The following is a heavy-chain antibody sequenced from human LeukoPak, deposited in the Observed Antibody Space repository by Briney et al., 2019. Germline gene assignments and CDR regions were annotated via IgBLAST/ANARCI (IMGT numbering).Heavy chain of an antibody. V-gene: IGHV4-59*12. J-gene: IGHJ6*02. CDR1: GGSFSGYY. Sequence: SETLSLTCAVYGGSFSGYYWSWIRQPPGKGLEWIGYIYYSGSTNYNPSLKSRVTISVDTSKNQFSLKLSSVTAADTAVYYCARGAGEYQLLSSYYYYGMDVWGQGTTVTVSS. CDR2: IYYSGST. CDR3: ARGAGEYQLLSSYYYYGMDV. D-gene: IGHD2-2*01.